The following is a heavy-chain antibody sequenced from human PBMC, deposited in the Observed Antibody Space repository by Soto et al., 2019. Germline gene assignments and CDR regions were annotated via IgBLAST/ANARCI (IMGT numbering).Heavy chain of an antibody. D-gene: IGHD3-10*01. CDR3: ATVVPGETYYNWFDP. CDR2: ISGYTGYA. V-gene: IGHV1-18*01. J-gene: IGHJ5*02. CDR1: GYTFTSSG. Sequence: ASVKVSCKASGYTFTSSGISWVRQAPLQGLEYMGWISGYTGYANYAQKLQGRVTMTSDTSISTAYMELNRLTSDDTAVYFCATVVPGETYYNWFDPWGQGSLVIVSS.